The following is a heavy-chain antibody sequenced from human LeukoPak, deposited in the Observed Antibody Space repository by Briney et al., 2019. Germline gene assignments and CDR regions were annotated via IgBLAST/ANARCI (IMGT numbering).Heavy chain of an antibody. J-gene: IGHJ3*02. V-gene: IGHV3-21*01. CDR2: ISSSSSYI. CDR1: GFTFSSYS. D-gene: IGHD2-2*01. Sequence: GGSLRLSCAASGFTFSSYSMNWVRQAPGKGLEWVSSISSSSSYICYADSVKGRFTISRDNAKNSLYLQMNSLRAEDTAVYYCARDAGDIVVVPAADDAFDIWGQGTMVTVSS. CDR3: ARDAGDIVVVPAADDAFDI.